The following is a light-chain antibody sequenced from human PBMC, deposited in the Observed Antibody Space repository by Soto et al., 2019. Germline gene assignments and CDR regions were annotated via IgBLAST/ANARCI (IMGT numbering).Light chain of an antibody. CDR2: DAS. CDR1: QSVGSY. J-gene: IGKJ5*01. V-gene: IGKV3-11*01. Sequence: EIVLTQSPATLSLSPGGRATLSCRASQSVGSYLAWYQQKPGQAPRLLMYDASSRASGIPNRFSGSGDGTDFTLTSRSLEPEDFAIYYCQHRSTWPSFGQGTRLEIK. CDR3: QHRSTWPS.